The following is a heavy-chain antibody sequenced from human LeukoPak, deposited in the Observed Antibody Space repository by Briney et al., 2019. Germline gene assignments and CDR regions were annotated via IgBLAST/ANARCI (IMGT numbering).Heavy chain of an antibody. Sequence: PSETLSLTCTVSGDSISRSSYYWCWIRQPPGKGLEWIGSMHYTGTAYYNPSLKSRVTISVDTSKSQFSLRLSSVTAPDTAVYYCARVGYCSSISCPKWESFDAWVQGILVSVSS. V-gene: IGHV4-39*01. J-gene: IGHJ4*02. D-gene: IGHD2-2*01. CDR3: ARVGYCSSISCPKWESFDA. CDR1: GDSISRSSYY. CDR2: MHYTGTA.